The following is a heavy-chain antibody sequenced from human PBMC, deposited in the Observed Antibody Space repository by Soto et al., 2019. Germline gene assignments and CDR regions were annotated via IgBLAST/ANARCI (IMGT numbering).Heavy chain of an antibody. CDR2: IIPILGIA. CDR1: GGTFSSYT. V-gene: IGHV1-69*02. D-gene: IGHD6-13*01. CDR3: ARGSAQQLVQYYFDY. Sequence: QVQLVQSGAEVKKPGSSVKVSCKASGGTFSSYTISWVRQAPGQGLEWMGRIIPILGIANYAQKFQGRVTITADKSTSTAYMELSSLRSDDTAVYYCARGSAQQLVQYYFDYWGQGTLVTVSS. J-gene: IGHJ4*02.